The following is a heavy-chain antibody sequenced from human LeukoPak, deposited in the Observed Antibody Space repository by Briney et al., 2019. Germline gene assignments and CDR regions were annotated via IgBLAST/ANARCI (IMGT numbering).Heavy chain of an antibody. J-gene: IGHJ4*02. V-gene: IGHV4-38-2*02. D-gene: IGHD4-23*01. Sequence: SETLSLTCTVSGYSISSGYYWGWIRQPPGKGLEWIGSIYHSGSTYYNPSLKSRVTISVDTSKNQFSLKLSSVTAADTAVYYCAKDRDYGGFDYWGQGTLVTVSS. CDR2: IYHSGST. CDR1: GYSISSGYY. CDR3: AKDRDYGGFDY.